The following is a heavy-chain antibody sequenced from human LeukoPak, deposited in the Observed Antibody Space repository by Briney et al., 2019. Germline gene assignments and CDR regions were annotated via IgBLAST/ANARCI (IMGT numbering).Heavy chain of an antibody. CDR2: TSGSGVST. J-gene: IGHJ6*02. CDR3: AKSVTTYFYYGLDV. Sequence: GGSLRLSCAASGFTFSSYAMSWVRQAPGKGLEWVSATSGSGVSTYYADSVKGRFTISRDNSKNTLFLQMNSLRAEDTAPYYCAKSVTTYFYYGLDVWGQGTTVAVSS. V-gene: IGHV3-23*01. D-gene: IGHD1-1*01. CDR1: GFTFSSYA.